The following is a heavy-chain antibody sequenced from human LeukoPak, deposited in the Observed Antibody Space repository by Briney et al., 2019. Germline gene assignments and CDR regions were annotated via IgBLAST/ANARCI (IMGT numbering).Heavy chain of an antibody. Sequence: KTSETLSLTCAVSGYSISSGYYWGWTRQPPGKGLEWIGSIYHSGSTYYNPSLKSRVTISVDTSKNQFSLKLSSVTAADTAVYYCAISGYSYGDPNFDYWGQGTLVTVSS. J-gene: IGHJ4*02. V-gene: IGHV4-38-2*01. CDR3: AISGYSYGDPNFDY. CDR2: IYHSGST. CDR1: GYSISSGYY. D-gene: IGHD5-18*01.